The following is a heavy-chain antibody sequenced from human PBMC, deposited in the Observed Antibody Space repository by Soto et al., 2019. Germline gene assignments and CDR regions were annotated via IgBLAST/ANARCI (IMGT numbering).Heavy chain of an antibody. V-gene: IGHV4-31*03. CDR1: GGSISSGGYY. CDR2: IYYSGGT. CDR3: ARAPRVVAATYYFDY. Sequence: SETLSLTCTVSGGSISSGGYYWSWIRQHPGKGLEWIGYIYYSGGTDYNPSLKSRVTISVDTSKNQFSLKLYSVTAADTAVYYCARAPRVVAATYYFDYWGQGTLVTVSS. J-gene: IGHJ4*02. D-gene: IGHD2-15*01.